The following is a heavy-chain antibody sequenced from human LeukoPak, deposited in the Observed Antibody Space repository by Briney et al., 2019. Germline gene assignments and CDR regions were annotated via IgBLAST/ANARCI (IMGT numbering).Heavy chain of an antibody. Sequence: SETLSLTYAVYGGSFSGYYWSWIRQPPGKGLEWIGEINHSGSTNYNPSLKSRVTISVDTSKNQFSLKLSSVTAADTAVYYCARGLPRVSGYYNWFDPWGQGTLVTVSS. D-gene: IGHD3-22*01. CDR3: ARGLPRVSGYYNWFDP. V-gene: IGHV4-34*01. CDR1: GGSFSGYY. J-gene: IGHJ5*02. CDR2: INHSGST.